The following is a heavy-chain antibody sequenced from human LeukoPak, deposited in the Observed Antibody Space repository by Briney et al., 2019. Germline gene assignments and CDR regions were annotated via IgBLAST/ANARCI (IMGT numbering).Heavy chain of an antibody. CDR1: GDSVSGYY. V-gene: IGHV4-4*09. Sequence: SETLSLTCTVSGDSVSGYYGSWIRQPPGKELEWIGYFYTSANTNYNPSLKSRVTMSVDTSKNQFSLKLISVTAADTAVYYCARGLRDEERHYGYYYMDVWGKGTTVTVSS. J-gene: IGHJ6*03. D-gene: IGHD3-22*01. CDR3: ARGLRDEERHYGYYYMDV. CDR2: FYTSANT.